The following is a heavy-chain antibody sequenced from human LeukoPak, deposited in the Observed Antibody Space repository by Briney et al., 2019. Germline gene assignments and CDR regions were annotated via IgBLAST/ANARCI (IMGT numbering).Heavy chain of an antibody. CDR3: ARMSGSYFVRIDY. D-gene: IGHD1-26*01. CDR2: IIPIFGTA. CDR1: GGTFSSYA. Sequence: SVKVSCKASGGTFSSYAISWVRQAPGQGLEWMGGIIPIFGTANYAQKFQDRVTITADESTSTVYMDLSSLRSEDTAMYYCARMSGSYFVRIDYWGQGTLVTVSS. V-gene: IGHV1-69*13. J-gene: IGHJ4*02.